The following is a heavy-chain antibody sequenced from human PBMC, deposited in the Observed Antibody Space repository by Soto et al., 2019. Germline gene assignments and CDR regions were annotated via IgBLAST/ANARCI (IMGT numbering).Heavy chain of an antibody. CDR3: AKDVGQQLVLNYGMDV. V-gene: IGHV3-30*18. J-gene: IGHJ6*02. Sequence: QVQLVESGGGVIQPGTSLSLSCGSSGFTFGSFGMYWVRQAPGKGLEWVAVVSYDGNHKYYADSVKGRFTVSRDNAKNMLYLQMNSLRGEDTAVYYCAKDVGQQLVLNYGMDVWGQGTTVTVSS. D-gene: IGHD6-13*01. CDR2: VSYDGNHK. CDR1: GFTFGSFG.